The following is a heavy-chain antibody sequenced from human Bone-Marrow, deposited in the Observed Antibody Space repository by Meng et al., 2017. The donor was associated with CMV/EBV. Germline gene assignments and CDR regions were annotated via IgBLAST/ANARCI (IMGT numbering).Heavy chain of an antibody. V-gene: IGHV4-4*02. CDR1: GGSISSNNW. Sequence: LSLTCAVSGGSISSNNWWSWVRQSPEKGLEWIGEIYHSGTTNYNPSLKSRVTISVDKSQNQLSLRLSSVTAADTAVYYCARDLGTAGRPADSWGQGTLVT. CDR2: IYHSGTT. CDR3: ARDLGTAGRPADS. J-gene: IGHJ4*02. D-gene: IGHD6-6*01.